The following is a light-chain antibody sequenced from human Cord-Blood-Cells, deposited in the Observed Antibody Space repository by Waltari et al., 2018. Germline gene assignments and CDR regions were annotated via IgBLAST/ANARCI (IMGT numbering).Light chain of an antibody. J-gene: IGKJ1*01. V-gene: IGKV4-1*01. Sequence: DIVMTQSPDYLAVSLVERATINCKSSQSVLYSSNNKNYLAWYQQKPGQPPKLLIYWASTRESGVPDRFSGSGSGTDFTLTISSLQAEDVAVYYCQQYYSTPPTFGQGTKVEIK. CDR1: QSVLYSSNNKNY. CDR2: WAS. CDR3: QQYYSTPPT.